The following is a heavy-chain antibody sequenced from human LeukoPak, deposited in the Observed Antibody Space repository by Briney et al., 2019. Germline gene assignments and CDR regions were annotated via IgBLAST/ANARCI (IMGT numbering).Heavy chain of an antibody. CDR3: ASVADYQIDY. CDR1: GFTFSRYW. CDR2: TNSDGRIT. Sequence: GGSLRLSCAASGFTFSRYWMHWVRQAPGQGLEWVSRTNSDGRITTYADSVKGRFTISRDNAKNTLYLQMNSLRAEDTAVYYCASVADYQIDYWGQGTPVTVSS. D-gene: IGHD4/OR15-4a*01. J-gene: IGHJ4*02. V-gene: IGHV3-74*01.